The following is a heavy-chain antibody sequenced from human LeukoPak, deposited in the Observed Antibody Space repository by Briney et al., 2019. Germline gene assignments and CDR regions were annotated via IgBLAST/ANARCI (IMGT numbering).Heavy chain of an antibody. Sequence: SETLALTCTVSGGSISSSSYYWGWIRQPPGKGLEWIGSIYYSGSTYYNPSLKSRVTISVDTSKNQFSLKLSSVTAADTAVYYCAREVDYGGGGDYWGQGTLVTVSS. CDR3: AREVDYGGGGDY. D-gene: IGHD4-23*01. V-gene: IGHV4-39*07. CDR1: GGSISSSSYY. CDR2: IYYSGST. J-gene: IGHJ4*02.